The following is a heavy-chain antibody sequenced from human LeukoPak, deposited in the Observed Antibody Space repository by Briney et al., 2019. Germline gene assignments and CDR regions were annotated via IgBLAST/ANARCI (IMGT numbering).Heavy chain of an antibody. CDR1: GLTFDCYA. J-gene: IGHJ6*03. Sequence: QPGGSLCRSSSASGLTFDCYAMHWVRQAPGNGLIWVSLISWNSGTTYYADSVKGRFTISRDNSKTSLYLQMNSLRAEDTVLYYCSRERRGFYMDVWGKGTTVTVSS. CDR3: SRERRGFYMDV. CDR2: ISWNSGTT. D-gene: IGHD3-10*01. V-gene: IGHV3-43D*03.